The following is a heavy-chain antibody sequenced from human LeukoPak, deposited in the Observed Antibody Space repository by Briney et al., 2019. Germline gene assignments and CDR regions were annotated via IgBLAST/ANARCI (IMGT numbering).Heavy chain of an antibody. CDR3: ARVGSYGIAAAGRPFDY. V-gene: IGHV4-39*07. J-gene: IGHJ4*02. D-gene: IGHD6-13*01. CDR2: IYDSGST. CDR1: GGSIRSSYYY. Sequence: SETLSLTCTVSGGSIRSSYYYWGWIRQPPGKGLEWIGSIYDSGSTYYNPSLKSRVTISVDTSKNQFSLKLSSVTAADTAVYYCARVGSYGIAAAGRPFDYWGQGTLVTVSS.